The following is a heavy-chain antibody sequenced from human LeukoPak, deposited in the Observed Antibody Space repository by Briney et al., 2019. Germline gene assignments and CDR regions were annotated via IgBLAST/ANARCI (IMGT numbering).Heavy chain of an antibody. V-gene: IGHV1-18*01. CDR1: GYTFTSYG. CDR2: ISAYNGNT. D-gene: IGHD2-2*01. CDR3: ARVGPLGYCSSTSCYALRSFGY. J-gene: IGHJ4*02. Sequence: ASVKVSFKSSGYTFTSYGISWGRQAPGQGLEWMGGISAYNGNTNYSHKLQVRVTMTTDTSTSTAYMEMRSLRSDDTAVYYCARVGPLGYCSSTSCYALRSFGYWGQGTLVTVSS.